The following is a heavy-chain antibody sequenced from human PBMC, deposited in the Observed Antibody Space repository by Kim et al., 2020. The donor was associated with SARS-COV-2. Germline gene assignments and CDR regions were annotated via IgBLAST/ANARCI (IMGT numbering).Heavy chain of an antibody. CDR2: ITGRDGST. CDR1: GFTFSTYD. D-gene: IGHD2-2*01. V-gene: IGHV3-23*01. Sequence: GGSLRLSCAASGFTFSTYDMSWVRQAPGKGLEWVSAITGRDGSTFYADSVKGRFTISRDNSKNTLFLQVNSLRAEDTALYYCARESSRRADYWGQGTLVTVSS. J-gene: IGHJ4*02. CDR3: ARESSRRADY.